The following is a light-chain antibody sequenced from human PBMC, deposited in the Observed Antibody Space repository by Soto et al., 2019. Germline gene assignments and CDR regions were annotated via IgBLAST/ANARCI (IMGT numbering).Light chain of an antibody. CDR1: QSVSSY. J-gene: IGKJ4*01. CDR2: DAS. V-gene: IGKV3-11*01. Sequence: EIVLTQSPATLSLSPGERATLSCRASQSVSSYLAWYQQKPGQAPRLLIYDASNRATGIPARFRGSGSGTDFTLTITILEPEDFAVYYCQQRSNWPLTFGGGTKVEIK. CDR3: QQRSNWPLT.